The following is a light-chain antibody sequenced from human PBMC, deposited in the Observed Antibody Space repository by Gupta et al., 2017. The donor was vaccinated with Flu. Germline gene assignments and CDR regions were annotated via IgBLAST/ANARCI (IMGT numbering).Light chain of an antibody. CDR1: SGSIGLNY. CDR2: EDN. Sequence: NFMLTQPHSVSESPGKTVTIPCTRSSGSIGLNYVHWYQQRPGSSPKNVIYEDNQRPSGVPDRFSGSIDRLSNSASLTISGLQAEDEADYYCQSYEVFGGGTKLTVL. J-gene: IGLJ2*01. V-gene: IGLV6-57*01. CDR3: QSYEV.